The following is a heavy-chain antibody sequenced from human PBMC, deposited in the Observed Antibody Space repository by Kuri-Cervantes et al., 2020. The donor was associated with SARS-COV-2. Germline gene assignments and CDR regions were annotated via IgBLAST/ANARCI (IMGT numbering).Heavy chain of an antibody. CDR3: ARDQGSGNPALDACDI. D-gene: IGHD3-3*01. CDR1: GVSVSGGTYY. V-gene: IGHV4-61*09. CDR2: LDTSGST. J-gene: IGHJ3*02. Sequence: SETLSLTCAVSGVSVSGGTYYWSWIRQPAGKALEWIGHLDTSGSTTYNPSLKSRVTISIDTSKNQVSLRLTSATAADTAVYYCARDQGSGNPALDACDIWGQGTTVTVSS.